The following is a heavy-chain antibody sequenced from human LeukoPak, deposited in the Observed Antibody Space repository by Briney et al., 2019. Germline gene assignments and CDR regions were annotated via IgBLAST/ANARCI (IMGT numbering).Heavy chain of an antibody. Sequence: GGSLRLSCAASGFTFSSYAMSWVRQAPGKGLEWVSAISGSGGSTYYADSVKGRFTISRDNSKNTLYLQMNSLRSEGTAVYYCARGSRADGYIVHWGQGTLVTVSS. CDR2: ISGSGGST. V-gene: IGHV3-23*01. CDR3: ARGSRADGYIVH. J-gene: IGHJ4*02. CDR1: GFTFSSYA. D-gene: IGHD5-24*01.